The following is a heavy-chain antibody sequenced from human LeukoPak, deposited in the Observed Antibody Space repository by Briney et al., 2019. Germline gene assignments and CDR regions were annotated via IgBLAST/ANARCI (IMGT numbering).Heavy chain of an antibody. D-gene: IGHD3-10*01. CDR2: INPNSGGT. V-gene: IGHV1-2*02. CDR1: GYTFTGYY. Sequence: GASVKVSCKASGYTFTGYYMHWVRQAPGQGLEWMGWINPNSGGTNFAQKFQGRVTMTRDTSISTAYMELSRLRSDDTAVYYCAFSMVRGVKLGYWGQGTLVTVSP. J-gene: IGHJ4*02. CDR3: AFSMVRGVKLGY.